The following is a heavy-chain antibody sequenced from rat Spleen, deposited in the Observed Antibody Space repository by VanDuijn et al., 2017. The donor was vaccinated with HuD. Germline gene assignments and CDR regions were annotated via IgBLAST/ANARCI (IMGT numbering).Heavy chain of an antibody. V-gene: IGHV3-3*01. CDR2: INSAGST. D-gene: IGHD1-6*01. Sequence: EVQLQESGPGLVKPSQSLSLTCSVTGYSITSNYWGWIRKFPGNKLEWMGYINSAGSTVYNPSLKSRISITRDTSKNQFFLQVNSLSTEDTATYYCARSEGTHYYLPFADWGQGTLVTVSS. CDR1: GYSITSNY. CDR3: ARSEGTHYYLPFAD. J-gene: IGHJ3*01.